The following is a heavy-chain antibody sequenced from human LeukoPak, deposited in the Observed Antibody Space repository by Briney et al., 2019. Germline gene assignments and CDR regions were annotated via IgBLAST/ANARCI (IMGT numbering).Heavy chain of an antibody. CDR3: ARSGVVPSSMEDYYYYYHMDV. CDR2: MNPNIGNT. CDR1: GYTFTSYD. D-gene: IGHD2-2*01. V-gene: IGHV1-8*01. J-gene: IGHJ6*03. Sequence: ASVKVSCKASGYTFTSYDINWVRQATGQGLEWMGWMNPNIGNTGYAQKFQGRVTMTRNTSISTAYMELSSLRSEDTAVYYCARSGVVPSSMEDYYYYYHMDVWGKGTTVTVSS.